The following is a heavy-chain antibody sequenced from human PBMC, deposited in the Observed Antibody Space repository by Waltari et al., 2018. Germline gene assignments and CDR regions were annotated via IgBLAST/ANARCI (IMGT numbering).Heavy chain of an antibody. CDR2: IWYDGSNK. J-gene: IGHJ6*03. CDR1: GFTFSSYG. V-gene: IGHV3-33*06. Sequence: QVQLVESGGGVVQPGRSLRLSCAASGFTFSSYGMHWVRQAPGKGLEWVVVIWYDGSNKYYADSVKGRFTISRDNSKNTLYLQMNSLRAEDTAVYYCAKMGEDGDPHYYYYMDVWGKGTTVTVSS. CDR3: AKMGEDGDPHYYYYMDV. D-gene: IGHD4-17*01.